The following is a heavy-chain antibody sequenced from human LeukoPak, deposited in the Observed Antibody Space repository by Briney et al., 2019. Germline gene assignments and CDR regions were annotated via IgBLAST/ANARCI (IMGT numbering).Heavy chain of an antibody. CDR3: GRGPLFYGSGVTYFDD. Sequence: SVKVSCKASGGTFSNFAISWVRQAPGQGLEWMGGIIPIFGTANYAQKFQGRVTIITGESTSTAYMELSSLISEDTAVYYCGRGPLFYGSGVTYFDDWGQGTLVTVSS. J-gene: IGHJ4*02. D-gene: IGHD3-10*01. CDR1: GGTFSNFA. V-gene: IGHV1-69*05. CDR2: IIPIFGTA.